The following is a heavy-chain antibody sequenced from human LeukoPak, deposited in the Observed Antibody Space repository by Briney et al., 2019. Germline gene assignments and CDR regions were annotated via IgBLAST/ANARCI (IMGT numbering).Heavy chain of an antibody. CDR1: GYTFTNHW. D-gene: IGHD5-12*01. CDR3: ARAPDSDSGYDYFDY. J-gene: IGHJ4*02. CDR2: IDPSDSYT. V-gene: IGHV5-10-1*01. Sequence: GESLKNSCKGSGYTFTNHWISWVRQMPGKGLEWMGKIDPSDSYTNYSPSFQGHVTISADKSISTAYLQWSSLKASDTAMYYCARAPDSDSGYDYFDYWGQGTLVTVSS.